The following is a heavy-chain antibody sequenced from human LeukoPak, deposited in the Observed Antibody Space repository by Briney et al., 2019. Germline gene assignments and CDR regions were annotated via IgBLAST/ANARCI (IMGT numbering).Heavy chain of an antibody. CDR2: IFNGGST. CDR1: GFTVISNY. D-gene: IGHD3-10*01. V-gene: IGHV3-53*01. J-gene: IGHJ4*02. Sequence: PGGSLRLSCAASGFTVISNYMSWVRQAPGKGLEWVSLIFNGGSTYYADSVKGRFTISRDNSKNTLYLQMNSLRAEDTAVYYCARGKYGSGSPLDYWGQGTQVTVSS. CDR3: ARGKYGSGSPLDY.